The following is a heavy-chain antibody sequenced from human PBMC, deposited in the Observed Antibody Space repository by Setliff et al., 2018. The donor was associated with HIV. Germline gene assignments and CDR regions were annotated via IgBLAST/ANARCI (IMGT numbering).Heavy chain of an antibody. CDR1: GGSFSSVSYY. Sequence: PSETLSLTCTVSGGSFSSVSYYWNWIRQPAGKGLEWIGRIYFSGSTNYNPSLKSRVTMSLDTSKKHFSLNLKSVTAADTAVYYCALTGHRLLRGYMDVWGKGTTVTVSS. D-gene: IGHD2-15*01. CDR2: IYFSGST. CDR3: ALTGHRLLRGYMDV. V-gene: IGHV4-61*10. J-gene: IGHJ6*03.